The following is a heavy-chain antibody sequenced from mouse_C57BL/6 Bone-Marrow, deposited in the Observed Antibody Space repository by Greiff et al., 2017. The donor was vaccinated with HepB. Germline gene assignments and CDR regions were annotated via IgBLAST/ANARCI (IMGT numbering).Heavy chain of an antibody. CDR3: ARFSTTVPHWYFDV. CDR1: GYAFSSSW. CDR2: IYPGDGDT. Sequence: VQLQQSGPELVKPGASVKISCKASGYAFSSSWMNWVKQRPGKGLEWIGRIYPGDGDTNYNGKFKGKATMTADKSSSTAYMQLSSLTSEDSAVYFCARFSTTVPHWYFDVWGTGTTVTVSS. V-gene: IGHV1-82*01. J-gene: IGHJ1*03. D-gene: IGHD1-1*01.